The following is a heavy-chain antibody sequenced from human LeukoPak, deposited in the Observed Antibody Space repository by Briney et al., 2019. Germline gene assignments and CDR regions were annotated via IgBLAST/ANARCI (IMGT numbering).Heavy chain of an antibody. Sequence: GGSLRLSCAASGFTFSRYWMHWVRQAPCKGLVWVSHINSDWNTTRYADSVKGRFTISIDNAKNTLDPHMNSLLAEHTAVYYCARRIIPGVTGTLYYYYYMDVWGKGTTVTVSS. CDR1: GFTFSRYW. CDR3: ARRIIPGVTGTLYYYYYMDV. J-gene: IGHJ6*03. CDR2: INSDWNTT. D-gene: IGHD2-21*02. V-gene: IGHV3-74*01.